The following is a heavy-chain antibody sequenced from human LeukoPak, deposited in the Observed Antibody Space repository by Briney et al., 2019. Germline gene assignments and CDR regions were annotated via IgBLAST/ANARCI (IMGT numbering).Heavy chain of an antibody. CDR2: ISSSSSYT. Sequence: GGSLRLSCAASGFTFSDYYMSWIRQAPGKGLEWVSYISSSSSYTNYADSVKGRFTISRDNAKNSLYLQMNSLRAEDTAVYYCTRVYSSSFVSVWGQGTLVTVSS. D-gene: IGHD6-13*01. CDR1: GFTFSDYY. J-gene: IGHJ4*02. CDR3: TRVYSSSFVSV. V-gene: IGHV3-11*06.